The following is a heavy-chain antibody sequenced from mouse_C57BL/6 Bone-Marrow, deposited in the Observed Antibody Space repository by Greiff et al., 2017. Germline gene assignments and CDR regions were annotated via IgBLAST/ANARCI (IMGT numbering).Heavy chain of an antibody. J-gene: IGHJ2*01. V-gene: IGHV1-80*01. CDR2: IYPGDGDT. CDR1: GYAFSSYW. CDR3: ARDWDYFDY. Sequence: VQLQQSGAELVKPGASVKISCKASGYAFSSYWMNWVKLRPGKGLEWIGQIYPGDGDTSYNGKFKDKATLTADKSSSTAYMQLNSLTSEDSAVYFCARDWDYFDYWGQGTTLTVSS. D-gene: IGHD4-1*01.